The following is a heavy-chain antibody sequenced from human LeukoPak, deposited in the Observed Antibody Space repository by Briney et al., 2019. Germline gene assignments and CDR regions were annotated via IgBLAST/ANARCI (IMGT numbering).Heavy chain of an antibody. Sequence: ASVKVSCKASGDNFSSYVITWVRQAPGQGLEWMGIINPGDGGASYAQKFQGRLTMSRDTSTSTLYMELSSLRSEDTAIYYCARKAPHDTSGWYFDLWGRGTLVTVSS. CDR3: ARKAPHDTSGWYFDL. J-gene: IGHJ2*01. V-gene: IGHV1-46*01. D-gene: IGHD3-22*01. CDR1: GDNFSSYV. CDR2: INPGDGGA.